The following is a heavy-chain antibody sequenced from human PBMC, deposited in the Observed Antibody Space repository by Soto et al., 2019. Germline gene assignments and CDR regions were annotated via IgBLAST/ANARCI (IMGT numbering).Heavy chain of an antibody. V-gene: IGHV3-23*01. D-gene: IGHD6-19*01. CDR3: GGISVGS. Sequence: EVKLLEAGGGLVQPGGSLRLSCAASGLTFSSYGLNWVRQAPGKGLEWVSVISDSGGSTYYADSVKGRFTISRANSKNTLSFQMISMRAEVMAVYYCGGISVGSWGHRTLVTFSS. J-gene: IGHJ5*01. CDR1: GLTFSSYG. CDR2: ISDSGGST.